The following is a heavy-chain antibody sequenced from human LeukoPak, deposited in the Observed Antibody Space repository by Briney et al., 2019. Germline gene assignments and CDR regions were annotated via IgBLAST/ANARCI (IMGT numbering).Heavy chain of an antibody. V-gene: IGHV1-18*01. D-gene: IGHD3-16*01. Sequence: ASVKLSCTASGYTFTSYGISCGRHAPRQGVEWRVWISAYNGNTNYTQKVKGRVTMTRDTSTSTSYMDLRILRSDDTAVYYCLVMDCFISYFVNWLGGTLL. CDR2: ISAYNGNT. CDR3: LVMDCFISYFVN. CDR1: GYTFTSYG. J-gene: IGHJ4*02.